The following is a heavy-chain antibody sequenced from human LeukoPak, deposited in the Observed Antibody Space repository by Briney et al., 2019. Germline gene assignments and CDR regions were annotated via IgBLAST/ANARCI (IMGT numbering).Heavy chain of an antibody. D-gene: IGHD1-14*01. CDR2: INYSGSI. V-gene: IGHV4-59*01. Sequence: SETLSLTCTVSGGSIGSYYWSWIRQPPGKGLEWIGYINYSGSITYNPSLKSRVTISLDMSKNQFSLKLNSVTAADTAVYYCATSPNHSYFDYWGQGTLVTVSS. CDR1: GGSIGSYY. CDR3: ATSPNHSYFDY. J-gene: IGHJ4*02.